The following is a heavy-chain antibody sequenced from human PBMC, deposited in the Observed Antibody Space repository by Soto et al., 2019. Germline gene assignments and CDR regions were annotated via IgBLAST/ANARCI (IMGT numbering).Heavy chain of an antibody. Sequence: QVQLVQSGAEVKKPGASVKVSRKASGYTFTSYGISWVRQAPGQGLEWMGWISAYNGNTNYAQKLQGRVTMTTDTATSTAYMELRSLRSDDTAVYYCARGEDCSSTSCYYYYGMDVWGQGTTVTVSS. CDR2: ISAYNGNT. CDR3: ARGEDCSSTSCYYYYGMDV. D-gene: IGHD2-2*01. V-gene: IGHV1-18*01. CDR1: GYTFTSYG. J-gene: IGHJ6*02.